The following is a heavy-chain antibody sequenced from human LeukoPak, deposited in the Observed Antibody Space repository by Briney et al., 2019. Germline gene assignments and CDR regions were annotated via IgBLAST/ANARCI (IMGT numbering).Heavy chain of an antibody. D-gene: IGHD1-1*01. J-gene: IGHJ4*01. CDR2: IYYSGST. CDR3: ARHMGLGYTYFYPYFDY. V-gene: IGHV4-59*08. Sequence: SETLSLTGTVSGGSISSYYWSWIRQPPGKGLEWIGYIYYSGSTNYNPSLKSRVTIPVDTSKNQFSLKLSSVTAADTAVYYCARHMGLGYTYFYPYFDYWGQGTLVTVSS. CDR1: GGSISSYY.